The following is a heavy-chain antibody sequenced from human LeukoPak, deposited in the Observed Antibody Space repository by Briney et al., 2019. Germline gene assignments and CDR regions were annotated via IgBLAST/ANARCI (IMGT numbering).Heavy chain of an antibody. D-gene: IGHD5-12*01. V-gene: IGHV1-69*13. CDR1: GGTFSSYA. CDR3: ARDKYSGYDLYLDY. Sequence: ASVKVSCKASGGTFSSYAISWVRQAPGQGLEWMGGIIPIFGTANYAQKFQGRVTITADESTSTAYMELSSLRSEDTAVYYCARDKYSGYDLYLDYWGQGTLVTVSS. CDR2: IIPIFGTA. J-gene: IGHJ4*02.